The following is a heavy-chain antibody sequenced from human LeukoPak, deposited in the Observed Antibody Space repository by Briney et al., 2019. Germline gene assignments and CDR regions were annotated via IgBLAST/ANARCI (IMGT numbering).Heavy chain of an antibody. V-gene: IGHV3-23*01. CDR3: ARVSDYDYVWGSYRYNWFDR. D-gene: IGHD3-16*02. CDR2: ISGSGGRT. J-gene: IGHJ5*02. CDR1: GFTFSSYA. Sequence: PGGSLRLSCAASGFTFSSYAMSWVRQARGKGREWVSAISGSGGRTYYADCVKGRFTIYRDNSKNTLYLQMNSLRAEDTAVYYCARVSDYDYVWGSYRYNWFDRWGQGTLVTVSS.